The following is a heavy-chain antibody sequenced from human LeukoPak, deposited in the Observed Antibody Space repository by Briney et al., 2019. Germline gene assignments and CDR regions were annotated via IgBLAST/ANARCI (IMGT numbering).Heavy chain of an antibody. CDR1: GFTFSDYY. CDR3: ARVLPYCSGGSCYSIGSFAY. J-gene: IGHJ4*02. D-gene: IGHD2-15*01. V-gene: IGHV3-11*01. Sequence: PGGSLRLSCAASGFTFSDYYMTWIRQAPGKGLEWVSYISDSGSTMYYADSVKGRFTISRDSAKSSLYLQMNSLRVEDTAVYYCARVLPYCSGGSCYSIGSFAYWGQGTLVTVSS. CDR2: ISDSGSTM.